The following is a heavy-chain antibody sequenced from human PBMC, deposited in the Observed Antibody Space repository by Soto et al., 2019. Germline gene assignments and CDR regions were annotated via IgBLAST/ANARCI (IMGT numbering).Heavy chain of an antibody. D-gene: IGHD3-10*01. V-gene: IGHV1-69*01. CDR3: ASPDRGGSYYYYGMDV. Sequence: QVQLVQSGAEVKKPGSSVKVSCKASGGTFSSYAISWVRQAPGQGLEWMGGIIPIFGTANYAQKFQGRVTITADESTSTAYMELSSLRAEDTAVYYCASPDRGGSYYYYGMDVWGQGTTVTVSS. CDR1: GGTFSSYA. J-gene: IGHJ6*02. CDR2: IIPIFGTA.